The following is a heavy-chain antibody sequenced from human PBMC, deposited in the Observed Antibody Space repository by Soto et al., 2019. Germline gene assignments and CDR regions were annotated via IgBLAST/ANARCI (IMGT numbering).Heavy chain of an antibody. CDR1: GGSISGSYYY. D-gene: IGHD1-20*01. J-gene: IGHJ4*02. CDR3: ASSQKGYNWNYFDH. CDR2: VFYTGFT. V-gene: IGHV4-39*01. Sequence: SETLSLTCAVSGGSISGSYYYWGWLRQAPGRGPEWIGSVFYTGFTSYNPSLESRVSVSVDTSKNQFSLKVSAVTAADTAVYYCASSQKGYNWNYFDHWGQGALVTVSS.